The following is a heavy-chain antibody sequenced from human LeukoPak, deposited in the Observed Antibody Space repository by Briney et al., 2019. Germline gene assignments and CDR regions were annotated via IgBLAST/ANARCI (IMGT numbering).Heavy chain of an antibody. Sequence: GGSLRLSCAASGFTFSGHAMGWVRQAPGKGLEWVSAMSGNGGSIGYADSVKGRFTISRDNSKNTLYLQMNSLRAEDTAVYYCAKDYDFWSGYYPDWGQGTLVTVPS. CDR3: AKDYDFWSGYYPD. J-gene: IGHJ4*02. CDR1: GFTFSGHA. V-gene: IGHV3-23*01. CDR2: MSGNGGSI. D-gene: IGHD3-3*01.